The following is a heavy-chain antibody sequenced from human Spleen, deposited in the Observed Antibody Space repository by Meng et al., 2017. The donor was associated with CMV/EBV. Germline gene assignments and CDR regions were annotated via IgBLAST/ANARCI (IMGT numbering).Heavy chain of an antibody. CDR2: ISRSSTYN. V-gene: IGHV3-21*01. J-gene: IGHJ6*02. CDR3: ARDRMLDYDILTGYFQVDGMDV. Sequence: GESLKISCTASGFTLSSYSRNWIRQAPGKGLEWFSSISRSSTYNDYAVSVKGRFTISRDNVKNSLYLQMNSLRAEETAMYYCARDRMLDYDILTGYFQVDGMDVWGQGTTVTVSS. D-gene: IGHD3-9*01. CDR1: GFTLSSYS.